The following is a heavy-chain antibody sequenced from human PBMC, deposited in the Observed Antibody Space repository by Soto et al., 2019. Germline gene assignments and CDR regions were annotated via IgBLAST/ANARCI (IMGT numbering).Heavy chain of an antibody. Sequence: GGSLRLSCAASGFTFSSYGMHWVRQAPGKGLEWVAVIWYDGSNKYYADSVKGRFTISRDNSKNTLYLQMNSLRAEDTAVYYCARDGVGGLRLGELSLLFDYWGQGTLVTVSS. V-gene: IGHV3-33*01. D-gene: IGHD3-16*02. CDR1: GFTFSSYG. J-gene: IGHJ4*02. CDR2: IWYDGSNK. CDR3: ARDGVGGLRLGELSLLFDY.